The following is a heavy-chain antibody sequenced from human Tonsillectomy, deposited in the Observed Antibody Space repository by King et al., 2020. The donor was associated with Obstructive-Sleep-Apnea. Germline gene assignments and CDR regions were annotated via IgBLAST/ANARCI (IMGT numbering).Heavy chain of an antibody. Sequence: VQLVESGAEVKKPGASVKVSCKASGYTFTGYYMHWVRQAPGQGLEWMGWINPNSGGTNYAQKFQGRVTMTRDTSISTAYMELSRLRSDDKAVYYCACGAGLAATPYYYYGMDVWGQGTTVTVSS. CDR1: GYTFTGYY. V-gene: IGHV1-2*02. CDR2: INPNSGGT. D-gene: IGHD2-2*01. CDR3: ACGAGLAATPYYYYGMDV. J-gene: IGHJ6*02.